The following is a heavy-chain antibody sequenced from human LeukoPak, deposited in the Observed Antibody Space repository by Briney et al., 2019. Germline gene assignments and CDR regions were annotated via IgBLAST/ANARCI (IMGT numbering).Heavy chain of an antibody. Sequence: GGSLRLSCTASGFTFSNYAMRWVRHAPGKGVGWVSGISGSGRGGSTYYAGSVKGRFTISRDNSKNTLYLHMNRLRVEDTAIYYCARTGGGSDYWGQGTLVTVSS. D-gene: IGHD2-15*01. CDR3: ARTGGGSDY. CDR2: ISGSGRGGST. CDR1: GFTFSNYA. J-gene: IGHJ4*02. V-gene: IGHV3-23*01.